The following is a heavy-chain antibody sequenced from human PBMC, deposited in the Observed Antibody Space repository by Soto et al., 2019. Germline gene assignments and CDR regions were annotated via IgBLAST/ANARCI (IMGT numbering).Heavy chain of an antibody. CDR3: AHAPIAVAGSYWYFDL. Sequence: QITLKESGPTLVKPTQTLTLTCTFSGFSLSTSGVGVGWIRQPPGKALEWLALIYWNDDKRYSPSLKSRLTITKDTSKNQVVLTMTNMDPVDTATYYCAHAPIAVAGSYWYFDLWGRGTLVTVSS. CDR1: GFSLSTSGVG. D-gene: IGHD6-19*01. V-gene: IGHV2-5*01. CDR2: IYWNDDK. J-gene: IGHJ2*01.